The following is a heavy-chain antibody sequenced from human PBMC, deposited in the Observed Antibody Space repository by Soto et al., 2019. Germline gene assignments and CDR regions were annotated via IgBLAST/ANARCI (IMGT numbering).Heavy chain of an antibody. CDR1: GGTFSSSA. D-gene: IGHD6-19*01. CDR2: IIPIVGTA. Sequence: GASVKVSCKASGGTFSSSAISWVRQAPGQGLEWMGGIIPIVGTANYAQKFQGRVTITADESTSTAYMELSSLRSEDTAVYYCAREGIAVAGTGQNWFDPWGQGTLVTVSS. CDR3: AREGIAVAGTGQNWFDP. J-gene: IGHJ5*02. V-gene: IGHV1-69*13.